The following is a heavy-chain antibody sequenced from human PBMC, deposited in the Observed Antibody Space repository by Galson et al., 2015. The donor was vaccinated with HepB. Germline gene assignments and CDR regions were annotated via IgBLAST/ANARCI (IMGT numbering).Heavy chain of an antibody. CDR1: GGSISSSY. D-gene: IGHD3-10*01. CDR2: IYYSGST. V-gene: IGHV4-59*01. J-gene: IGHJ5*02. CDR3: ARDRYGSGSYPTRWFDP. Sequence: SETLSLTCTVSGGSISSSYWSWIRQPPGKGLEWIGYIYYSGSTNYNPSLKSRVTISVDTSKNQFSLKLSSVTAADTAVYYCARDRYGSGSYPTRWFDPWGQGTLVTVSS.